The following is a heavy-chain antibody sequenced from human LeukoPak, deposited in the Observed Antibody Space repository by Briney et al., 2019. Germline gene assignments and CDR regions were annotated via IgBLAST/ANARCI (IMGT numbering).Heavy chain of an antibody. CDR3: ARDDHQGYSSSSHWFDP. J-gene: IGHJ5*02. V-gene: IGHV3-30-3*01. CDR1: GFTFSSYA. D-gene: IGHD6-6*01. Sequence: PGGSLRLSCAASGFTFSSYAMHWVRQAPGKGLEWVAVISYDGSNKYCADSVKGRFTISRDNSKNTLYLQMNSLRAEDTAVYYCARDDHQGYSSSSHWFDPWGQGTLVTVSS. CDR2: ISYDGSNK.